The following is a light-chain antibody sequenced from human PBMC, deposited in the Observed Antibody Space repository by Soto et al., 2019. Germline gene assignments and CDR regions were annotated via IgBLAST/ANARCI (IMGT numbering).Light chain of an antibody. CDR2: EVS. Sequence: QSALTQPASVSGSPGQSIAISCTGTSSDVGIYNLVSWYQQHPGKAPKLMIYEVSERPSGVPDRFSGSKSGNTASLTVSGLQADDEADYYCSSYSGTNYHYVFGTGTKVTV. V-gene: IGLV2-14*02. J-gene: IGLJ1*01. CDR1: SSDVGIYNL. CDR3: SSYSGTNYHYV.